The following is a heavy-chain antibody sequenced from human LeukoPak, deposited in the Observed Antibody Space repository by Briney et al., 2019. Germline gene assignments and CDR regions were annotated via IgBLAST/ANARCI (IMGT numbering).Heavy chain of an antibody. CDR3: ANEDGVPAAYDY. CDR2: ISSDGSNK. Sequence: GGSLRLSCAASGFTFSSYGMHWVRQAPGKGLEWVAVISSDGSNKDYADSVKGRFTISRDNSKNALYLQMDSLRAEDTAVYYCANEDGVPAAYDYWGQGTLVTVSS. V-gene: IGHV3-30*18. CDR1: GFTFSSYG. J-gene: IGHJ4*02. D-gene: IGHD2-2*01.